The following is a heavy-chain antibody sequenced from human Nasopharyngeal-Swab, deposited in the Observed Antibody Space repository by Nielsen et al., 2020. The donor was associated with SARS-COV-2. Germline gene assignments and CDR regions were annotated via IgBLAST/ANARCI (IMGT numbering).Heavy chain of an antibody. CDR3: AKGGYTAMVDRYFDY. D-gene: IGHD5-18*01. Sequence: GESLKISCAASGFTFSTYAMTWVRQAPGKGLEWVSTIDAGGINTWYADSVKGRFTISRDNSKNTLYLQMNSLRAEDTAVYYCAKGGYTAMVDRYFDYWGQGTLVTVSS. J-gene: IGHJ4*02. CDR1: GFTFSTYA. V-gene: IGHV3-23*01. CDR2: IDAGGINT.